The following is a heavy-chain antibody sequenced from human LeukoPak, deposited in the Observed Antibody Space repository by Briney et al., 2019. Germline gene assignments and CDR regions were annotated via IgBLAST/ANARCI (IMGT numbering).Heavy chain of an antibody. CDR1: GFTFSGSA. CDR2: IRSKANSYAT. Sequence: GGSLRLSCAASGFTFSGSAMHWVRQASEKGLEWVGRIRSKANSYATAYAASVKGRFTISRDDSKNTAYLQMNSLKTEDTAVYYCTSNYDSSGYRYYYYGMDVWGQGTTVTVSS. J-gene: IGHJ6*02. D-gene: IGHD3-22*01. V-gene: IGHV3-73*01. CDR3: TSNYDSSGYRYYYYGMDV.